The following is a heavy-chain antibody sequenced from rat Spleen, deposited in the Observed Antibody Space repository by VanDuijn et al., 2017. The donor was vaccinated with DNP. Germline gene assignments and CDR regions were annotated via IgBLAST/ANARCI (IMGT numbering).Heavy chain of an antibody. CDR2: IFYAGTTT. V-gene: IGHV5S10*01. D-gene: IGHD1-11*01. CDR3: ATGVYGGYEDWFAY. J-gene: IGHJ3*01. CDR1: GFTFSDYN. Sequence: EVQLVESGGGLVLPGRSLKLSCAASGFTFSDYNMAWVRQAPKKGLEWVATIFYAGTTTYYRDSVKGRFTISRDNTKDTQYLQMDSLRSEDTATYYCATGVYGGYEDWFAYWGQGTLVTVSS.